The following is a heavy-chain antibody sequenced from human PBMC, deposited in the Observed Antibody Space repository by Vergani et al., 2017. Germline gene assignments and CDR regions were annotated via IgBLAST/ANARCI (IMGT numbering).Heavy chain of an antibody. Sequence: QLQLQESGPGLVKPSETLSLTCTVSGGPISSYYWTWIRQPPGKGLEWIGYIYYSGSTNYNPSLKSRVTISIDTSKNQFSLTLSSVTAADTAVYYCATGVGWLQPCDYWGQGTLVTVSS. V-gene: IGHV4-59*01. D-gene: IGHD5-24*01. CDR2: IYYSGST. CDR1: GGPISSYY. J-gene: IGHJ4*02. CDR3: ATGVGWLQPCDY.